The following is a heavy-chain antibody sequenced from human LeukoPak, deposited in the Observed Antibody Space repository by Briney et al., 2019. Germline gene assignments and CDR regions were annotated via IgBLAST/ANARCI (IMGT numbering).Heavy chain of an antibody. CDR3: AKVRGYSYGYFDY. Sequence: GGSLRLSCAASGFTFSGYPIHWVRQAPGKGLEWVAVISYDGSNKYYADSVKGRFTISRDNAKNSLYLQMNSLRAEDTALYYCAKVRGYSYGYFDYWGQGTLVTVSS. CDR1: GFTFSGYP. V-gene: IGHV3-30-3*02. CDR2: ISYDGSNK. J-gene: IGHJ4*02. D-gene: IGHD5-18*01.